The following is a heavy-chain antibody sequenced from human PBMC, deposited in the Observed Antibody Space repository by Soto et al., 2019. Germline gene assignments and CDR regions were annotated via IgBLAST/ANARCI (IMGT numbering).Heavy chain of an antibody. CDR3: ARRYGLSAFDI. D-gene: IGHD3-10*01. CDR2: IYYSGST. Sequence: QVQLQESGPGLVKPSETLSLTSTVSGGSISSYYWSWIRQPPGKGLEWIGDIYYSGSTNYNPSLKSRVTISVDTSKNQFSLKLSSVTAADTAVYFCARRYGLSAFDIWGQGTMVTVSS. CDR1: GGSISSYY. V-gene: IGHV4-59*08. J-gene: IGHJ3*02.